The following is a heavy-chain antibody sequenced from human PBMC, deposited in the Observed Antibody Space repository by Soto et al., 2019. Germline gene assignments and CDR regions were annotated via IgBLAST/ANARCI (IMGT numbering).Heavy chain of an antibody. D-gene: IGHD6-19*01. Sequence: QVQLVQSGAEVKKPGASVKVSCKASGYTFTSYGISWVRQAPGQGLEWMGWISAYNGNTNYAQKLQGRVTMTTDTSTSTAYMEVRSLRADDTAVYYCAREFDITVACTPDAFDIWGQGTMVTVSS. CDR1: GYTFTSYG. CDR2: ISAYNGNT. J-gene: IGHJ3*02. CDR3: AREFDITVACTPDAFDI. V-gene: IGHV1-18*01.